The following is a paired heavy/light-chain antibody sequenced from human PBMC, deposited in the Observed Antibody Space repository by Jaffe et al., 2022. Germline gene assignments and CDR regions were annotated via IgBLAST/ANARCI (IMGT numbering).Light chain of an antibody. J-gene: IGKJ3*01. CDR2: SAS. CDR1: HIIINNH. Sequence: EIVLTQSPGTLSLSPGERATLSCRASHIIINNHLAWHQQKPGQSPRLLIHSASRRATGIPDRFTGSGSETDFTLTINRLEPEDFAVYYCQQYGGSPPTFGPGTKVDVK. CDR3: QQYGGSPPT. V-gene: IGKV3-20*01.
Heavy chain of an antibody. CDR1: GFTFSSYE. J-gene: IGHJ3*02. CDR3: ARGGRDGYNNDAFDI. D-gene: IGHD5-12*01. Sequence: EVQLVESGGGLVQPAGSLRLSCAASGFTFSSYEMNWVRQAPGVGLEWVSYISSSGSTIYYADSVRGRFTISRDNAKNSLYLQMNNLRAEDTAVYYCARGGRDGYNNDAFDIWGQGTMVTVSS. V-gene: IGHV3-48*03. CDR2: ISSSGSTI.